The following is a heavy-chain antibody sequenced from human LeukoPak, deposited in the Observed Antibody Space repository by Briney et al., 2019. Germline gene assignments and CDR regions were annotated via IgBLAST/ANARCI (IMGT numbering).Heavy chain of an antibody. Sequence: GASVKVSCKASGYTFTGYYMHWVRQAPGQGLEWMGWINPNSGGTNYAQKFQGRVTMTRDTSISTAYMELSRLRFDDTAVYCCARGIAIIPAGAFDYWGQGTLVTVSS. CDR1: GYTFTGYY. CDR3: ARGIAIIPAGAFDY. V-gene: IGHV1-2*02. J-gene: IGHJ4*02. D-gene: IGHD2-2*01. CDR2: INPNSGGT.